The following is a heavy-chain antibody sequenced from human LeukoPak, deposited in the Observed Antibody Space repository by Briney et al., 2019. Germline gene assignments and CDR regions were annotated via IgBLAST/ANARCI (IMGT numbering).Heavy chain of an antibody. CDR1: GFTFSNSG. Sequence: PGGSMRLSCSASGFTFSNSGMHWVRQAPGRGLERVAFMPYDGGNEYFADSVKGRFTISRDNSNNRLFLQMSSLRDEDTAVYYCSKPKLSIHSAFLFDYWGQGTLVTVSS. J-gene: IGHJ4*02. D-gene: IGHD6-6*01. CDR2: MPYDGGNE. V-gene: IGHV3-30*02. CDR3: SKPKLSIHSAFLFDY.